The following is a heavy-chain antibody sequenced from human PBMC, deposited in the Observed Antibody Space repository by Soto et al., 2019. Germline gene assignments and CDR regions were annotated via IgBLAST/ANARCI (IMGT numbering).Heavy chain of an antibody. D-gene: IGHD2-21*02. CDR3: ARERGIVVVTAVGYGMDA. CDR2: ISAYNGNT. V-gene: IGHV1-18*01. Sequence: ASVKVSCKASGYTFTSYGISWVRQAPGQGLEWMGWISAYNGNTNYAQKLQGRVTMTTDTSTSTAYMELRSLRSDDTAVYYCARERGIVVVTAVGYGMDAWGQGTTVTVSS. CDR1: GYTFTSYG. J-gene: IGHJ6*02.